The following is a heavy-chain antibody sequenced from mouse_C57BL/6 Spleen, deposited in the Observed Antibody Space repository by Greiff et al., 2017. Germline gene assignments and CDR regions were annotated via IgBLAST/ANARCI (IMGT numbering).Heavy chain of an antibody. V-gene: IGHV14-1*01. CDR3: TTRDYGSSPYWYFDV. J-gene: IGHJ1*03. CDR1: GFNIKDYY. D-gene: IGHD1-1*01. Sequence: EVKVVESGAELVRPGASVKLSCTASGFNIKDYYMHWVKQRPEQGLEWIGRIDPEDGDTEYAPKFQGKATMTADTSSNTAYLQLSSLTSEDTAVYYCTTRDYGSSPYWYFDVWGTGTTVTVSS. CDR2: IDPEDGDT.